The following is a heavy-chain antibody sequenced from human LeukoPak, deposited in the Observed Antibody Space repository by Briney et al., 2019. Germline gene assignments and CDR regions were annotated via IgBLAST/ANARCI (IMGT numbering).Heavy chain of an antibody. V-gene: IGHV4-39*01. CDR1: GGSISSSSYY. Sequence: SETLSLTCTVSGGSISSSSYYWGWIRQPPGKGLEWIGSIYYSGSTYYNPSLKSRVTISVDTSKNQFSLKLSSVTAADTAVYYCARLVKRKGIDYWGQGTLVTVSS. J-gene: IGHJ4*02. CDR2: IYYSGST. CDR3: ARLVKRKGIDY. D-gene: IGHD4-23*01.